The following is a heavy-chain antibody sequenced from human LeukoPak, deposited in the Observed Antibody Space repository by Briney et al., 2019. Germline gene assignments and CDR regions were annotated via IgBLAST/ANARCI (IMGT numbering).Heavy chain of an antibody. CDR1: GGSISSNNW. Sequence: SETLSLTCAVSGGSISSNNWWGWVRQPPGKGLEWIGEIYHSGSPNYNPSLKSRVTISVDKSRNHFSLNPSSVTAADTAVYYCARVNINSWHSCDYWGQGTLVTVSS. CDR2: IYHSGSP. J-gene: IGHJ4*02. CDR3: ARVNINSWHSCDY. V-gene: IGHV4-4*02. D-gene: IGHD6-13*01.